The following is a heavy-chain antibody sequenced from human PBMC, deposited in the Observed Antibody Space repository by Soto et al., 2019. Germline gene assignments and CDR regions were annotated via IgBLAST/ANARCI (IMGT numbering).Heavy chain of an antibody. CDR1: GYSFTSYW. CDR2: IYPGDSDT. V-gene: IGHV5-51*01. Sequence: XESLTISGKGSGYSFTSYWIGWVRQMPGKGLEWMGIIYPGDSDTRYSPSFQGQVTISADKSISTAYLQWSSLKASDTAIYYCARHYYDSSGYPDYWGQGTLVTVSS. D-gene: IGHD3-22*01. J-gene: IGHJ4*02. CDR3: ARHYYDSSGYPDY.